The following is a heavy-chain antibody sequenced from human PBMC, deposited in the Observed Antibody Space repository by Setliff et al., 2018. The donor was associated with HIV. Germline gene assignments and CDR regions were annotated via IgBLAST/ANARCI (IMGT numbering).Heavy chain of an antibody. V-gene: IGHV3-23*01. CDR1: GFTFSAFA. CDR3: TFLRSGELSLFPDGFNL. J-gene: IGHJ3*01. Sequence: PGGSLRLSCVASGFTFSAFAMTWVRQAPGTGLEWIATISGGGGSKYYADSVKGRFIISRDNFKDTLYLQTDSLRAEDTAVYCATFLRSGELSLFPDGFNLWGQGTLVTVSS. CDR2: ISGGGGSK. D-gene: IGHD3-16*02.